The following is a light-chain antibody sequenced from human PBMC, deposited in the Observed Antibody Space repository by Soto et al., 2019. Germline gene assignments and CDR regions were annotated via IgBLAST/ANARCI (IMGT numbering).Light chain of an antibody. V-gene: IGLV2-23*01. Sequence: QSALTQPASGSGSPGQSIIISCTGTSRDVGGYNLFSWYQQYPDKAPKLIIYEGTKRPSGVSNRFSGSWSGDTASLTISGLQAEDEADYYCCARADTSSVLFGGGTKLTVL. CDR3: CARADTSSVL. J-gene: IGLJ2*01. CDR1: SRDVGGYNL. CDR2: EGT.